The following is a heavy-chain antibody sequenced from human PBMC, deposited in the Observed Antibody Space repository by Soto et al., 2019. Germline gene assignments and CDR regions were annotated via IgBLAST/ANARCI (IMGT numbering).Heavy chain of an antibody. V-gene: IGHV1-18*01. J-gene: IGHJ4*02. CDR2: ISTYNGNT. D-gene: IGHD3-22*01. CDR1: GYTFITYG. CDR3: ARGPTDYYDNSANYFLDY. Sequence: QVQLVQSGAEVNKPGGSVKVSCKASGYTFITYGVSWVRQAPGQGLDWLGWISTYNGNTRYAERLQGRVTMTTDTTTNTAYMELRNLRSDDTAVYYCARGPTDYYDNSANYFLDYWGQGTLVTVSS.